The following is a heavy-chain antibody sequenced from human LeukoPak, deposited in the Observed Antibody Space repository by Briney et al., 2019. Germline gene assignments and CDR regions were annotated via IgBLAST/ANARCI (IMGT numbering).Heavy chain of an antibody. CDR2: ISWNSGSI. CDR1: GFTFDDYA. D-gene: IGHD3-16*02. V-gene: IGHV3-9*01. CDR3: ARELSEY. J-gene: IGHJ4*02. Sequence: GGSLRLSCAASGFTFDDYAMHWVRQAPGKGLEWVSGISWNSGSIGYADSVKGRFTISRDNAKNSLYLQMNSLRAEDTAVYYCARELSEYWGQGTLVTVSS.